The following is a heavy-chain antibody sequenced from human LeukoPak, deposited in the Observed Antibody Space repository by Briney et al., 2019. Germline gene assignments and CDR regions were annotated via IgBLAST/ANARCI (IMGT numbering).Heavy chain of an antibody. Sequence: GGSLRLSCAASGFTVSNNYMSWVRQAPGKGLEWVSVIYSGGSTYYADSVKGRFTISRDNSKNTLYLQMNNLRAEDTAVYYCARVNNYYYGMDVWGQGTTVTVSS. V-gene: IGHV3-53*01. CDR2: IYSGGST. CDR3: ARVNNYYYGMDV. J-gene: IGHJ6*02. D-gene: IGHD1/OR15-1a*01. CDR1: GFTVSNNY.